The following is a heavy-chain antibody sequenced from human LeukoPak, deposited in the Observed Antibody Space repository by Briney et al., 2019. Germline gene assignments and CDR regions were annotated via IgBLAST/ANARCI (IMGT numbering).Heavy chain of an antibody. V-gene: IGHV1-69*05. D-gene: IGHD3-16*02. J-gene: IGHJ4*02. Sequence: SVKVSCKASGGTFSSYAISWVRQAPGQGLEWMGGIIPIFGTANYAQKFQGRVTITTDESTSTAYMELSSLRSEDTAVYYCASPGRLSRSHFDYWGQGTLVTVSS. CDR1: GGTFSSYA. CDR2: IIPIFGTA. CDR3: ASPGRLSRSHFDY.